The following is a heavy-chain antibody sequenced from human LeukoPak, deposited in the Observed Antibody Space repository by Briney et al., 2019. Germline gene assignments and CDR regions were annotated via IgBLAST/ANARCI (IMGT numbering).Heavy chain of an antibody. D-gene: IGHD7-27*01. CDR1: GYTFTSYY. J-gene: IGHJ4*02. Sequence: ASVKVSCKASGYTFTSYYIHWVRQAPGQGLEWMGWINPKSGGTNFAQKFQGRVTMTRDTSMTTAYMELSRLTSDDTAMYYCARTVWGSDYWGQGTLVTVSS. CDR2: INPKSGGT. V-gene: IGHV1-2*02. CDR3: ARTVWGSDY.